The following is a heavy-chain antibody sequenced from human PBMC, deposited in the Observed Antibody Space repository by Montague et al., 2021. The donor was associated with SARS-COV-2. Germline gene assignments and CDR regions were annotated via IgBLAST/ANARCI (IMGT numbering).Heavy chain of an antibody. Sequence: SETRSLTCTVSGGSISSSSYYWGWIRQPPGKGLEWIGSIYYSASTYYNPSLKSRVTISVDTSKNQFSLKLSSVTAADTAVYYCATYYDILTGYYIDAFDTWGQGTMVTVSS. J-gene: IGHJ3*02. CDR1: GGSISSSSYY. D-gene: IGHD3-9*01. V-gene: IGHV4-39*01. CDR3: ATYYDILTGYYIDAFDT. CDR2: IYYSAST.